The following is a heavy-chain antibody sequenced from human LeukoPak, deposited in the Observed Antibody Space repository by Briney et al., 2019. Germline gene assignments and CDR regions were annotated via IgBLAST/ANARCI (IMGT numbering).Heavy chain of an antibody. D-gene: IGHD3-3*01. CDR3: ATTATLYDFWSGYS. Sequence: ASVKVSCKVSGYTLTELSMHWVRQAPGKGLEWMGGFDPEDGETIYAQKFQGRVTMTEDTSTDTAYMELSSLRSEDTAVYYCATTATLYDFWSGYSWGQGTLVTVSS. CDR1: GYTLTELS. J-gene: IGHJ4*02. CDR2: FDPEDGET. V-gene: IGHV1-24*01.